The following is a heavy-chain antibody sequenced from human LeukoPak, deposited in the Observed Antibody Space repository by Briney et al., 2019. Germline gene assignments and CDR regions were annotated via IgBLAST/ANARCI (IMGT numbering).Heavy chain of an antibody. CDR3: AKEGSGSFSLDY. J-gene: IGHJ4*02. D-gene: IGHD2-15*01. V-gene: IGHV3-30-3*02. CDR1: GFTFSTYS. Sequence: GGSLRLSCAASGFTFSTYSIHWVRQAPGRGLEWVAVISYDGGTENYAESLKGRFTISRDNSRNTLYLQMTGLGTDDTAVYYCAKEGSGSFSLDYWGQGTLVTVSS. CDR2: ISYDGGTE.